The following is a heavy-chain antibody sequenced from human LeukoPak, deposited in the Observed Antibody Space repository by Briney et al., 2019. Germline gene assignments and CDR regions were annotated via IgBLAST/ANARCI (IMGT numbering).Heavy chain of an antibody. CDR1: GGSISSYY. D-gene: IGHD3-3*01. Sequence: SETLTLTCTVSGGSISSYYWSWIRQPPGKGLEWIGYIFYSGSTNYNPSLKSRVTISVDTSKNQFSLKLSSVTAADTAVYYCVRSDDFWSGYYGYWGQGTLVTVSS. CDR2: IFYSGST. V-gene: IGHV4-59*01. CDR3: VRSDDFWSGYYGY. J-gene: IGHJ4*02.